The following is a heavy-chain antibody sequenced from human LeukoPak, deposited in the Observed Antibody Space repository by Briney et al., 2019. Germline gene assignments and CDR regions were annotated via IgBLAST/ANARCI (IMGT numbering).Heavy chain of an antibody. D-gene: IGHD4-23*01. V-gene: IGHV3-23*01. Sequence: GGSLRLSCAASGFTFSSYAMSWVRQAPGKGLEWVSAISGSGGSTYYADSVKGRFTISRDNSKNTLYLQMNSLRAEDTAVYYCAKVPWTTVVIQYYFDYWGQGTLVTVSS. J-gene: IGHJ4*02. CDR2: ISGSGGST. CDR3: AKVPWTTVVIQYYFDY. CDR1: GFTFSSYA.